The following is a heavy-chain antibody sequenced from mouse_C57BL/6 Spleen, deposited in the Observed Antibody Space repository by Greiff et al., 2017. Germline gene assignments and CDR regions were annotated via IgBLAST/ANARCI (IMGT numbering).Heavy chain of an antibody. D-gene: IGHD1-1*01. CDR1: GYSITSGYY. J-gene: IGHJ2*01. CDR2: ISYDGSN. Sequence: DVQLQESGPGLVKPSQSLSLTCSVTGYSITSGYYWNWIRQFPGNKLEWMGYISYDGSNNYNPSLKNRISITRDPSKNQFFLKLNSVTTEDTATYYCARDFTTPLGYWGQGTTLTVSS. CDR3: ARDFTTPLGY. V-gene: IGHV3-6*01.